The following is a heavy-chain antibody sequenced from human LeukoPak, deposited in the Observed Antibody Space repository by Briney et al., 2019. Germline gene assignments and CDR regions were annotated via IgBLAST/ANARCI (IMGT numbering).Heavy chain of an antibody. D-gene: IGHD3-22*01. Sequence: ASVKVSCKTSGYTFTSYYMHWVRQAPGQGLEWMGIINPSGGSTSYAQKFQGRVTMTRDTSTSTAYMELRSLRSDDTAVYYCARGRVVRLNYYENSDAFDIWGQGTMVTVSS. CDR3: ARGRVVRLNYYENSDAFDI. CDR1: GYTFTSYY. CDR2: INPSGGST. V-gene: IGHV1-46*01. J-gene: IGHJ3*02.